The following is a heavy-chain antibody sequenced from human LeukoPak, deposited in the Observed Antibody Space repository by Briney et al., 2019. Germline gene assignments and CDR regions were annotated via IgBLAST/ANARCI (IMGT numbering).Heavy chain of an antibody. J-gene: IGHJ6*02. V-gene: IGHV1-18*01. D-gene: IGHD4-17*01. Sequence: ASVKVSCKASGYTFTSYGISWVRQAPGQRLEWMGWISAYNGNTNYAQKLQGRVTMTTDTSTSTAYMELRSLRSDDTAVYYCASSTTVTEYYYYGMDVWGQGTTVTVSS. CDR1: GYTFTSYG. CDR3: ASSTTVTEYYYYGMDV. CDR2: ISAYNGNT.